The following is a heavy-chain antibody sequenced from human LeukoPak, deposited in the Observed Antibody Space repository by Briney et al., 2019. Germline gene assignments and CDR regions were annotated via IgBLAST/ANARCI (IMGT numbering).Heavy chain of an antibody. V-gene: IGHV3-15*01. Sequence: GSLRLFCSASGFNFSNGWMDLVRQASGEGLELVGRIKSKTDGGTTDYAAPVKGRFTISRDDSKNTLYLQMNSLKTEDTAVYYCTTNYYDSSGYYADDYWGQGTLVTVSS. J-gene: IGHJ4*02. CDR1: GFNFSNGW. CDR2: IKSKTDGGTT. CDR3: TTNYYDSSGYYADDY. D-gene: IGHD3-22*01.